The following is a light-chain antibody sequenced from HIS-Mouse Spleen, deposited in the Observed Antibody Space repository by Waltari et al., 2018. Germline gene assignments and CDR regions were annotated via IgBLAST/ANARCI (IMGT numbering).Light chain of an antibody. CDR3: CSYAGSYTGV. CDR1: SRAVGGFNY. J-gene: IGLJ1*01. V-gene: IGLV2-11*01. CDR2: DVS. Sequence: QSALTQPRSVSGSPGQSVPISCTGPSRAVGGFNYVSWYQQHPGKAPKLMIYDVSKRPSGVPDRFSGSKSGNTASLTISGLQAEDEADYYCCSYAGSYTGVFGTGTKVTVL.